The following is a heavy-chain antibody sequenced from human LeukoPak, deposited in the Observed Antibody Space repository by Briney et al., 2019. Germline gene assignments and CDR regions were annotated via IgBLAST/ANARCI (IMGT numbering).Heavy chain of an antibody. D-gene: IGHD3-3*01. CDR1: GFTFSSYG. J-gene: IGHJ3*02. CDR3: AREPREWFYAFDI. Sequence: GGSLRLSCAASGFTFSSYGMSWVRQAPGKGLEWVSGISGSGGSTYYADSVKGRFTISRDNSKNTLYLQMHSLRAEDTAVYYSAREPREWFYAFDIWGQGTMVTVSS. CDR2: ISGSGGST. V-gene: IGHV3-23*01.